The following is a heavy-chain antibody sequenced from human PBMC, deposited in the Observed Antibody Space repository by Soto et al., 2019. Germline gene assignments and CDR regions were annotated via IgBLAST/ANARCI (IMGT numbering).Heavy chain of an antibody. CDR2: IYYSGST. V-gene: IGHV4-31*03. CDR1: GGSISSGGYY. Sequence: SETLSLTCTVSGGSISSGGYYWSWIRQHPGKGLEWIGYIYYSGSTYYNPSLKSRVTISVDTSKNQFSLKLSSVTAADTAVYYCARAGSIAAAWGQETLDYWGQGTLVTVSS. D-gene: IGHD6-13*01. J-gene: IGHJ4*02. CDR3: ARAGSIAAAWGQETLDY.